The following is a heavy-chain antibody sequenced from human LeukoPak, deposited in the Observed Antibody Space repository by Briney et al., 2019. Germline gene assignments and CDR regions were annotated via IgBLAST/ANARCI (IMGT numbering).Heavy chain of an antibody. Sequence: ASVKVSCKASGYTFTCYYMHWVRQAPGQGLEGMGWINPNSGGTNYAQKFQGWVTMTRDTSISTAYMELSRLRSDDTAVYYCARGYQLPGVLDYYYYGMDVWGKGTTVTVSS. CDR3: ARGYQLPGVLDYYYYGMDV. CDR1: GYTFTCYY. J-gene: IGHJ6*04. V-gene: IGHV1-2*04. CDR2: INPNSGGT. D-gene: IGHD2-2*01.